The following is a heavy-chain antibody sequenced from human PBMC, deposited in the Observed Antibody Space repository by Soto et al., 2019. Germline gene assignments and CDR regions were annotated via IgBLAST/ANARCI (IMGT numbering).Heavy chain of an antibody. CDR2: IIPIFGTA. CDR3: ARDSTVTTSGYYGMDV. J-gene: IGHJ6*02. V-gene: IGHV1-69*13. D-gene: IGHD4-17*01. CDR1: GGTFSSYA. Sequence: SVKVSCKASGGTFSSYAISWVRQAPGQGLEWMGGIIPIFGTANYAQKFQGRVTITADESTSTAYMELSSLRSEDTAVYYCARDSTVTTSGYYGMDVWGQGTTVTVSS.